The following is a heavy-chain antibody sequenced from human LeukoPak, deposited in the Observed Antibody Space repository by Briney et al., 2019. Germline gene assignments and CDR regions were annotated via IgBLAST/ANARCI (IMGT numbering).Heavy chain of an antibody. Sequence: PSETLSLTCTVAGDSISSSTFYWGWIRQPPGKGLEWIGSIYYTGSTYYNPSLKSRVTVSADTSKNQFSLKLTSVTAADTAVYYCARDRACSNGVCSYFDYWGQGTVVTVPS. J-gene: IGHJ4*02. D-gene: IGHD2-8*01. CDR2: IYYTGST. CDR3: ARDRACSNGVCSYFDY. V-gene: IGHV4-39*01. CDR1: GDSISSSTFY.